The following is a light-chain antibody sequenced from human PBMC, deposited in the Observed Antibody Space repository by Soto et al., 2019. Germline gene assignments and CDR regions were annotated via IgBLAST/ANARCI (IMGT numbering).Light chain of an antibody. CDR3: QQSYSTLNT. Sequence: DIQMTQSPSSLSAYVGDRVTITCRASQSISSYLNWYQQKPGKAPKLLIYAASSLQSGVPSRFSGSGSGTDFTLTISSLQPEDFATYYCQQSYSTLNTFGQGTRLEIK. J-gene: IGKJ5*01. CDR2: AAS. V-gene: IGKV1-39*01. CDR1: QSISSY.